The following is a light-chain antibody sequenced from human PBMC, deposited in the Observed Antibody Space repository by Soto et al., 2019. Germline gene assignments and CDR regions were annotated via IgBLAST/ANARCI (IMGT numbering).Light chain of an antibody. J-gene: IGKJ1*01. CDR2: GAS. CDR1: QGVSSSY. V-gene: IGKV3-20*01. Sequence: EIVLTQSPGTLSLSPGERATLSCRASQGVSSSYLGWYQQKPGQAPRLLIYGASSRATGIPDRFRGSGTGTDFTLTVSRLEPEDFAVYYCQYYGSSPTTFGQGNKVEVK. CDR3: QYYGSSPTT.